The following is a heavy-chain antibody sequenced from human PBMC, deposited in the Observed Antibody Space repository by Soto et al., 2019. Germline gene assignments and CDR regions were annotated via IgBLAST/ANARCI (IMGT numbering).Heavy chain of an antibody. CDR1: GYTFTGYY. Sequence: ASVKVSCKASGYTFTGYYMHWVRQAPGQGLEWMGWINPNSGGTNYAQKFQGRVTMTRDTSISTAYMELSRLRSDDTAVYYCARSDYSNYYNWFDPWGQGXLVTVYS. D-gene: IGHD4-4*01. J-gene: IGHJ5*02. CDR3: ARSDYSNYYNWFDP. V-gene: IGHV1-2*02. CDR2: INPNSGGT.